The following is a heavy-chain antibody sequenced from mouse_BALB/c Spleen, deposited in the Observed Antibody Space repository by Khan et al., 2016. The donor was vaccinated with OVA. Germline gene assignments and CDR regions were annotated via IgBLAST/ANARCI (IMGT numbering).Heavy chain of an antibody. J-gene: IGHJ3*01. V-gene: IGHV1-4*01. CDR3: ARDGAYYRNDGWFAY. CDR2: INPSSGYT. CDR1: GYTFTSYT. D-gene: IGHD2-14*01. Sequence: QVQLKQSGAELARPGASVKMSCKASGYTFTSYTIHWIKQRPGQGLEWIGYINPSSGYTNYNQKFKDKATLTADKSSITAYMQLSSLTSDDSAVYYWARDGAYYRNDGWFAYWGQGTLVTVSA.